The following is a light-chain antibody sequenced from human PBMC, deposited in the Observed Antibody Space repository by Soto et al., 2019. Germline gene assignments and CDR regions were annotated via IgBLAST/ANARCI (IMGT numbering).Light chain of an antibody. V-gene: IGKV1-5*01. J-gene: IGKJ1*01. CDR3: QQYNSYSPET. CDR2: DAS. Sequence: DIQMTQSPSTLSASVGDRVTITCRASQSISSWLAWYQPKPGKAPKLLIYDASSLESGVPSRFSGSGSGTEFTLTISSLQPDDFATYYCQQYNSYSPETFGQGTKVESK. CDR1: QSISSW.